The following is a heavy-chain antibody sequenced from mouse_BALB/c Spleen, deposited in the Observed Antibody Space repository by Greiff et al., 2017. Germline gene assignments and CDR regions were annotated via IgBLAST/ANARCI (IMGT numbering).Heavy chain of an antibody. CDR3: ARHGGYTAWFAY. D-gene: IGHD2-3*01. Sequence: VQLQQSGAELVKPGASVKLSCTASGFNIKDTYMHWVKQRPEQGLEWIGRIDPANGNTKYDPKFQGKATITADTSSNTAYLQLSSLTSEDTAVYYCARHGGYTAWFAYRGEGTLGTVSA. CDR1: GFNIKDTY. J-gene: IGHJ3*01. CDR2: IDPANGNT. V-gene: IGHV14-3*02.